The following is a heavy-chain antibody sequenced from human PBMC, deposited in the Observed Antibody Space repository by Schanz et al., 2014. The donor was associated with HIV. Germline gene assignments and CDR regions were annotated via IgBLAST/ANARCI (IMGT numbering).Heavy chain of an antibody. CDR3: AKDGSWEAFDACDI. CDR2: ISGSGGSP. Sequence: QVQLVESGGGVVQPGRSLRLSCVVSGLSFSTSMMNWVRQVPGKGLEWVSGISGSGGSPVYAGSVKGRFTISRDNSKNTLYLQMNSLRAEDTAVYYCAKDGSWEAFDACDIWGQGTMVTVSS. D-gene: IGHD1-26*01. CDR1: GLSFSTSM. J-gene: IGHJ3*02. V-gene: IGHV3-NL1*01.